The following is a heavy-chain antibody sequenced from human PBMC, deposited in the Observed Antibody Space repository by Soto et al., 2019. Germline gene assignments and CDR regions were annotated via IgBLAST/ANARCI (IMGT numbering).Heavy chain of an antibody. CDR3: AREEEALPTFYYYYYMDV. Sequence: GGSLRLSCAASGFTFSSYWMSWVRQAPGKGLEWVANIKQDGSEKYYVDSVKGRFTISRDNAKNSLYLQMNSLRAEDTAVYYCAREEEALPTFYYYYYMDVWGKGTTVTVSS. V-gene: IGHV3-7*01. D-gene: IGHD2-15*01. CDR1: GFTFSSYW. CDR2: IKQDGSEK. J-gene: IGHJ6*03.